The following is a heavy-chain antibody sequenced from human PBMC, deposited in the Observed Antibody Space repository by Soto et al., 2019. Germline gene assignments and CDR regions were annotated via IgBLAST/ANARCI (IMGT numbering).Heavy chain of an antibody. CDR2: IYYSGST. D-gene: IGHD3-9*01. V-gene: IGHV4-39*01. Sequence: SETLSLTCTVAGGSITSSSYYWGWHRKPPGKGLEWIGSIYYSGSTYYNPSLKSRVTISVDTSKNQFSLKLSSVTAADTAVYYCARHDYDILTGFPNWFDPWGQGTLVTVSS. CDR3: ARHDYDILTGFPNWFDP. J-gene: IGHJ5*02. CDR1: GGSITSSSYY.